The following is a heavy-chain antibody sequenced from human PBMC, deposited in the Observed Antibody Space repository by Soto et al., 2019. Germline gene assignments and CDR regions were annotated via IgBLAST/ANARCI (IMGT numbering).Heavy chain of an antibody. J-gene: IGHJ4*02. V-gene: IGHV3-33*01. D-gene: IGHD3-16*01. Sequence: PGGSLRLSCATSGFTFRDYVMHWVRQAPGKWLEWVAVLWYHGSDKFYADSVKGRLTISRNNYTHPLYLKMNSVRAEDRAVYSWARDPGGQRGNLIFDNWGQGPPVTVSP. CDR1: GFTFRDYV. CDR3: ARDPGGQRGNLIFDN. CDR2: LWYHGSDK.